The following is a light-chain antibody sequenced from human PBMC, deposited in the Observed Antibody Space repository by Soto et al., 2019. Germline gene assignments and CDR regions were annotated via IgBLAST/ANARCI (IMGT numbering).Light chain of an antibody. Sequence: DIQMTQSPPTLSASVGDRVTISCRASESINNWLAWYQHKPGKAPKLLIYRASSLESGVPSRFSGSGSGTEFTLTISSLQPDDFATYYGQQYKSPPWTFGQGTKVEIK. CDR2: RAS. CDR1: ESINNW. CDR3: QQYKSPPWT. V-gene: IGKV1-5*03. J-gene: IGKJ1*01.